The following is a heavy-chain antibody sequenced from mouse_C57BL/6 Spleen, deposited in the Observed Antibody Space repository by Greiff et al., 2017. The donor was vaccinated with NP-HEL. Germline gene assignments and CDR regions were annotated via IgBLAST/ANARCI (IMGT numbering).Heavy chain of an antibody. CDR1: GFTFSSYG. V-gene: IGHV5-6*01. Sequence: EVQLVESGGDLVKPGGSLKLSCAASGFTFSSYGMSWVRQTPDKRLEWVATISSGGSYTYYPDSVKGRFTISRDNAKNTLYLQMSSLKSEDTAMYYCAKEGSSLYARDYWGQGTSVTVSS. CDR3: AKEGSSLYARDY. J-gene: IGHJ4*01. CDR2: ISSGGSYT. D-gene: IGHD1-1*01.